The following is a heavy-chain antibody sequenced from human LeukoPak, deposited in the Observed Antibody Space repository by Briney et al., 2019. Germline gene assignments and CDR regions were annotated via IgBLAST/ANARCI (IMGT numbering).Heavy chain of an antibody. Sequence: GGSLRLSCAASGFTFRSCSVNWVRQAPGKGLEWVSSISSSGRDKFHADSVKGRFTISRDNAKNSLYLQMNSLRSEDTAVYYCARELVGRQDLDNWGQGTLVTVSS. D-gene: IGHD1-26*01. CDR1: GFTFRSCS. CDR3: ARELVGRQDLDN. CDR2: ISSSGRDK. V-gene: IGHV3-21*06. J-gene: IGHJ4*02.